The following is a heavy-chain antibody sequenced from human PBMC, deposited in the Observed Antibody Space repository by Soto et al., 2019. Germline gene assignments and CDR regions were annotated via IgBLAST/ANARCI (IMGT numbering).Heavy chain of an antibody. D-gene: IGHD5-18*01. Sequence: PSETLSLTCTVSGGSISSYYWSWIRQPPGKGLEWIGYIYYSGSTNYNPSLKSRVTISVDTSKNQFSLKLSSVTAADTAVYYCARGPRGYSYRYPYYFDYWGQGTLVTAS. CDR1: GGSISSYY. V-gene: IGHV4-59*01. J-gene: IGHJ4*02. CDR2: IYYSGST. CDR3: ARGPRGYSYRYPYYFDY.